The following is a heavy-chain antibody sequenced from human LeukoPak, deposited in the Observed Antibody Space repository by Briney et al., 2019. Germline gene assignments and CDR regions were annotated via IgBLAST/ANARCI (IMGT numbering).Heavy chain of an antibody. CDR2: ISGSVGST. J-gene: IGHJ4*02. CDR3: AKATTMIVVVITKVYYFDY. Sequence: GGSLRLSCAASGFTLSSYAMSWVRQAPGKGLEWVSAISGSVGSTYYADSVKGRFTISRDNSKNTLYLQMNSLRAEDTAVYYCAKATTMIVVVITKVYYFDYWGQGTLVTVSS. CDR1: GFTLSSYA. V-gene: IGHV3-23*01. D-gene: IGHD3-22*01.